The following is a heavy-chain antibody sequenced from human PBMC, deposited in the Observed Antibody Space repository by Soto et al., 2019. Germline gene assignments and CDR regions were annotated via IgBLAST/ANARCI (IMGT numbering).Heavy chain of an antibody. Sequence: PGGSLRLSCAASGFTFSSYEMNWVRQAPGKGLEWVSYISSSGSTIYYADSVKGRFTISSDKSTNTAYLQWSSLRASDTAIYFCAANPRHDTDPLWPYWGQGTLVTVSS. CDR3: AANPRHDTDPLWPY. J-gene: IGHJ4*02. CDR2: ISSSGSTI. CDR1: GFTFSSYE. V-gene: IGHV3-48*03. D-gene: IGHD3-16*01.